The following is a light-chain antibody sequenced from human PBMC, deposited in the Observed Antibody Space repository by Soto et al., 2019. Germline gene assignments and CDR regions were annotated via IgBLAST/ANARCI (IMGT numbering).Light chain of an antibody. Sequence: VVLTQSPGTVSLSPGERATLSCRASQSVTSNYLAWYQQKPGQAPRLLIYGASTRATGIPARFSGSGSGTEFTLTISSLQSEDFAVYYCQQYNNWPPGKFGQGTKVEIK. CDR3: QQYNNWPPGK. CDR1: QSVTSN. V-gene: IGKV3-15*01. CDR2: GAS. J-gene: IGKJ1*01.